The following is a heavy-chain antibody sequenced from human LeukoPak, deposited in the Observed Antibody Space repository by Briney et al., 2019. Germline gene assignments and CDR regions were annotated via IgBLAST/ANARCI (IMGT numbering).Heavy chain of an antibody. V-gene: IGHV3-21*01. D-gene: IGHD5-24*01. Sequence: GGSLRLSCAASGFTFTSYSMNWVRQAPGKGLEGVSSISTSGTYIYYADSVKGRFTISRDNAKNSLDLQMDSLRAEDTAVYYCARGRDGYNGDYWGQGTLVTVSS. CDR3: ARGRDGYNGDY. CDR1: GFTFTSYS. CDR2: ISTSGTYI. J-gene: IGHJ4*02.